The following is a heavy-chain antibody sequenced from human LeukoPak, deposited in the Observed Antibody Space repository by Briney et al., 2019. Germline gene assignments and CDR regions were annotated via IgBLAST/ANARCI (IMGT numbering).Heavy chain of an antibody. D-gene: IGHD3-16*01. J-gene: IGHJ4*02. CDR2: INSDGSTT. CDR1: GFTFSSYG. Sequence: GGSLRLSCAVSGFTFSSYGMHWVRQGPGKGLVWVSRINSDGSTTNYADSVKGRFTISRDNAKNTLYLQMNSLGAEDTAVYYCVRVDGGYWGQGTLVTVSS. V-gene: IGHV3-74*01. CDR3: VRVDGGY.